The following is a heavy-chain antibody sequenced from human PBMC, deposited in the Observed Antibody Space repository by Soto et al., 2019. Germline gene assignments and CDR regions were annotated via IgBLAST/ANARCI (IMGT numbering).Heavy chain of an antibody. J-gene: IGHJ4*02. CDR3: VSQVEMASFDY. Sequence: GGSLRLSCAASGFTFSSYAMSWVRQSPGKGLEWVSAITGSGGDTYHADSVKGRFTISRDNTMNTLYLQMNSLKAEDTAVFYCVSQVEMASFDYWGQGTLVTVSS. CDR2: ITGSGGDT. CDR1: GFTFSSYA. D-gene: IGHD2-15*01. V-gene: IGHV3-23*01.